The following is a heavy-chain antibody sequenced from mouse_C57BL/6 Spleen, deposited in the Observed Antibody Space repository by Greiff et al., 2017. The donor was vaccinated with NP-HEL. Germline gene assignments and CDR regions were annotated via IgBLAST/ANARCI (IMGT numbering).Heavy chain of an antibody. V-gene: IGHV1-7*01. CDR2: INPSSGYT. J-gene: IGHJ2*01. D-gene: IGHD4-1*01. CDR1: GYTFTSYW. Sequence: QVQLQQSGAELAKPGASVKLSCKASGYTFTSYWMHWVKQRPGQGLEWIGYINPSSGYTKYNQKFKDKATLTADESSSTAYMQLSSLTYEDSAVYYCARSGTAYWGQGTTLTVSS. CDR3: ARSGTAY.